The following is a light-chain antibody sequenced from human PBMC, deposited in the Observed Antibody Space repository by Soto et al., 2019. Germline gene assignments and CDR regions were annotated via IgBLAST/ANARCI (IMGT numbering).Light chain of an antibody. CDR1: SSDVGGYNY. V-gene: IGLV2-14*01. CDR3: SSYTSSSTFV. J-gene: IGLJ2*01. CDR2: EVS. Sequence: QSVLTQPASVSGSPGQSITISCTGTSSDVGGYNYVSWNQQHPGKAPKLMIYEVSNRPSGVSNRFSGSKSGNTASLTISGLQAEDEADYYCSSYTSSSTFVFGGGTQLTVL.